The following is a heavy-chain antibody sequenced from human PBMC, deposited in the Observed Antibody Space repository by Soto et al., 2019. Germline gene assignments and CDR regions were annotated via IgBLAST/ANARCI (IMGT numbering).Heavy chain of an antibody. CDR1: GGSFSGYY. CDR2: INHSGST. CDR3: ARFRSLRVRGQDGMEV. D-gene: IGHD3-22*01. J-gene: IGHJ6*02. V-gene: IGHV4-34*01. Sequence: SETLSLTCAVYGGSFSGYYWSWIRQPPGKGLEWIGEINHSGSTNYNPSLKSRVTISVDTSKNQFSLKLSSVTAADTAVYYCARFRSLRVRGQDGMEVWGQGTTVTVS.